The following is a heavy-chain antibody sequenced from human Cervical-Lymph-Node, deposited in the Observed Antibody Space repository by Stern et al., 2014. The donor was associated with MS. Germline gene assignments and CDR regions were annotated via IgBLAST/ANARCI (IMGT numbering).Heavy chain of an antibody. V-gene: IGHV3-9*01. CDR2: ISWNSGSI. Sequence: VQLVESGGGLVQPGRSLRLSCAASGFTFADYAMHWVRQAPGKGLEWVSGISWNSGSIGYADSVKGRFTISRDNAKNSLYLQMNSLRAEDTALYYCAKDTTILGRYYGMDVWGQGTTVTVSS. CDR1: GFTFADYA. CDR3: AKDTTILGRYYGMDV. D-gene: IGHD3-9*01. J-gene: IGHJ6*02.